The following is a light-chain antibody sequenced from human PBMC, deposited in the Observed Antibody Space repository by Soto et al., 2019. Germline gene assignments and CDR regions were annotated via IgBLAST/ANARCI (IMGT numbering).Light chain of an antibody. CDR3: HQYGSSPLT. CDR1: QSIRSRS. J-gene: IGKJ4*01. V-gene: IGKV3-20*01. Sequence: IVLTQSPGTLSLAPGERATLSCRASQSIRSRSLAWYQQKPGQAPRLLIYGGSSRATGIPDRFSGGGSGTDFSLTVSRLETEDFSVYYCHQYGSSPLTCGGGTKVEIK. CDR2: GGS.